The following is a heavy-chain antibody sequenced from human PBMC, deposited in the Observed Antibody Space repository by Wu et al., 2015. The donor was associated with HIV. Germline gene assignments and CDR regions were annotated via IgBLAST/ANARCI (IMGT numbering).Heavy chain of an antibody. CDR2: INPERGAT. CDR1: GYTFTSYD. Sequence: QVQLVQSGAEVKKPGASVKVSCKASGYTFTSYDINWVRQATGQGLEWVGWINPERGATEYAKKFQGRVTMSTDTSTNTAYMDLKNLKSDDTAVFYCVRGLYGGSPYNYFDPWGQGTLVTVSS. CDR3: VRGLYGGSPYNYFDP. J-gene: IGHJ5*02. D-gene: IGHD1-26*01. V-gene: IGHV1-8*02.